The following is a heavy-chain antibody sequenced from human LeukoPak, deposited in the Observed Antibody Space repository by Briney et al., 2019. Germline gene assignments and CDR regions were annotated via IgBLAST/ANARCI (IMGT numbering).Heavy chain of an antibody. CDR3: AKVDSSGYYYGYFDY. CDR1: GFTFSSYA. D-gene: IGHD3-22*01. CDR2: ISGSGGST. J-gene: IGHJ4*02. Sequence: GGSLRLSCAASGFTFSSYAMSWVRQAPGKGLEWVSAISGSGGSTYYADSVKGRFTISRDNSKNTLYLQMNSLRAEDTAVYYCAKVDSSGYYYGYFDYWGQGTLVPVSS. V-gene: IGHV3-23*01.